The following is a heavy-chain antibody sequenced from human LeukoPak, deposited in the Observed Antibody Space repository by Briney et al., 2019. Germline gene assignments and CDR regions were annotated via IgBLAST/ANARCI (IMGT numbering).Heavy chain of an antibody. D-gene: IGHD5-18*01. CDR1: GITFSNYA. J-gene: IGHJ4*02. V-gene: IGHV3-23*01. CDR2: ISGSAHKI. Sequence: PGGSLRLSCVASGITFSNYAVSWVRQAPEKGLDWVSVISGSAHKIRYADSVKGRFTISRDKSENIVYLQMNNLRVEDTAVYYCAGRRTGYSSGYGHWGQGTLVTVSS. CDR3: AGRRTGYSSGYGH.